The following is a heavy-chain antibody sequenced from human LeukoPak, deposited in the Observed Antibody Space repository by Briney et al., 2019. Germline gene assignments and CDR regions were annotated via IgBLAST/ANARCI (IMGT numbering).Heavy chain of an antibody. Sequence: SETLSLTCTVSGGSISSGGHYWSWIRQHPGKGREWIGYIYYSGSTFYNPSLKSRLTISVDTSKNQFSLKLSSATAADTAVYYCARPSPRYQYGMDVWGQGTTVTVSS. V-gene: IGHV4-31*03. CDR2: IYYSGST. D-gene: IGHD2-2*01. CDR1: GGSISSGGHY. CDR3: ARPSPRYQYGMDV. J-gene: IGHJ6*02.